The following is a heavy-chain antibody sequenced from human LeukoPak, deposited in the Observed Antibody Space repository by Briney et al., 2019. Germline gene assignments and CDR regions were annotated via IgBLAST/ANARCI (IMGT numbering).Heavy chain of an antibody. CDR3: ARVSVAGTGEVDY. J-gene: IGHJ4*02. D-gene: IGHD6-19*01. Sequence: PGRSLRLSCAASGFTFSSYGMHWVRQAPGKGLEWVAVISYDGSNKYYADSVKGRFTISRDNSKNTLYLQMNSLRAEDTAVYYCARVSVAGTGEVDYWGQGTLVTVSS. CDR2: ISYDGSNK. V-gene: IGHV3-30*03. CDR1: GFTFSSYG.